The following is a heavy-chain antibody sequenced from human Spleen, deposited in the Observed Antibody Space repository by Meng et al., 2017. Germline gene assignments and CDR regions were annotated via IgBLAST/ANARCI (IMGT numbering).Heavy chain of an antibody. CDR3: ARDENISLGKLFGDY. J-gene: IGHJ4*02. CDR1: GGTFSSYA. CDR2: INPDTGDT. V-gene: IGHV1-2*06. D-gene: IGHD2-21*01. Sequence: QGQLVQAGAEVKKPGASGKVSCKASGGTFSSYAISWVRQAPGQGLEWMGHINPDTGDTLYAQKFQGRVSMTGDTSISTAYVELSGLRSDDTAVYYCARDENISLGKLFGDYWGQGTLVTVSS.